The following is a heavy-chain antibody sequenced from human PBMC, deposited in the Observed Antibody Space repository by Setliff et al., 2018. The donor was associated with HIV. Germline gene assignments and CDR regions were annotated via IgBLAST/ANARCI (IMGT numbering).Heavy chain of an antibody. Sequence: GASVKVSCKASGYNFTDYDINWVRQATGQGLEWMGWMNPNNGNTGYAEKFQGRVTMTRDTSISTAYMELSSLRSDDTAVYYCARGTAPHVAVAGTSGFDYWGQGTLVTVSS. D-gene: IGHD6-19*01. CDR3: ARGTAPHVAVAGTSGFDY. CDR2: MNPNNGNT. V-gene: IGHV1-8*02. CDR1: GYNFTDYD. J-gene: IGHJ4*02.